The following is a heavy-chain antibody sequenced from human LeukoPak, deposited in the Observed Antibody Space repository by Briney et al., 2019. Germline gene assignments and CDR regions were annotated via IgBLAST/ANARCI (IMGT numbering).Heavy chain of an antibody. V-gene: IGHV3-30-3*01. Sequence: GGSLRLSCAASGFTFSSYAMHWVRQAPGKGLEWVAVISYDGSNKYYADSVKGRFTISRDNAKNSLYLQMNSLRAEDTAVYYCARSLVRAHYYYMDVWGKGTTVTVSS. CDR3: ARSLVRAHYYYMDV. CDR2: ISYDGSNK. D-gene: IGHD3-10*01. J-gene: IGHJ6*03. CDR1: GFTFSSYA.